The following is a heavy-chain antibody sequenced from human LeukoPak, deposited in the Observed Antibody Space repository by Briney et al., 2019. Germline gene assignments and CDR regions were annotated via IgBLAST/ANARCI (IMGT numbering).Heavy chain of an antibody. Sequence: SETLSLTCTVSGGSISSYYWSWIRQPPGKGLEWIGYIYYSGSTNYNPSLKSRVTISVDTSKDQFSLKLSSVTAADTAVYCCARVSIAVAGTVFYFDYWGQGTLVTVSS. CDR2: IYYSGST. V-gene: IGHV4-59*01. D-gene: IGHD6-19*01. CDR1: GGSISSYY. CDR3: ARVSIAVAGTVFYFDY. J-gene: IGHJ4*02.